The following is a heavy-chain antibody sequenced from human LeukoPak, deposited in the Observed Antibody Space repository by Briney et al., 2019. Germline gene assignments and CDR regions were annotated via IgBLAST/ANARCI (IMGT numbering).Heavy chain of an antibody. CDR3: ASSSTSYNWFDP. Sequence: ASVKVSCKASGGTFISYAISWVRQAPGQGLEWMGGIIPIFGTANYAQKFQGRVTITADESTSTAYMELSSLRSEDTAVYYCASSSTSYNWFDPWGQGTLVTVSS. V-gene: IGHV1-69*13. D-gene: IGHD2-2*01. CDR2: IIPIFGTA. CDR1: GGTFISYA. J-gene: IGHJ5*02.